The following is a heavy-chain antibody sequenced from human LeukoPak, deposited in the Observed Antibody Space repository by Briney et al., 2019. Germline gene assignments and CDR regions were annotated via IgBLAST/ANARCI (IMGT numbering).Heavy chain of an antibody. CDR1: GFTFSSYA. CDR3: AKGYCSSTSCRGDY. D-gene: IGHD2-2*01. V-gene: IGHV3-23*01. J-gene: IGHJ4*02. Sequence: PGGSLRLSCAASGFTFSSYAISWVRQAPGKGLEWVSAISGSGGSTYYADSVKGRFTISRDNSKNTLYLQMNSLRAEDTAVYYCAKGYCSSTSCRGDYWGQGTLVTVSS. CDR2: ISGSGGST.